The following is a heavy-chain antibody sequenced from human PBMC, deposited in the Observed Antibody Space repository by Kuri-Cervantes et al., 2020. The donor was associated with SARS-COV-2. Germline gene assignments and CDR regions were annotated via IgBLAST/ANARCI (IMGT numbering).Heavy chain of an antibody. CDR1: GYTFNTYG. CDR3: SGGGFDY. J-gene: IGHJ4*02. Sequence: ASVKVSCKTSGYTFNTYGIHCVRQAPGQGLEWMGWISVYSGKTNYTQKVQGRVTMTTDTSTNTAYIELRCLRSDDTAVYDGSGGGFDYWGQGTLVTVSS. V-gene: IGHV1-18*04. CDR2: ISVYSGKT. D-gene: IGHD2-15*01.